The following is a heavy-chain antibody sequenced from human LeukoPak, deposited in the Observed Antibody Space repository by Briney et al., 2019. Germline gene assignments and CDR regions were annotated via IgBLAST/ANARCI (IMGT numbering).Heavy chain of an antibody. CDR3: AKDYSSGYYFDY. D-gene: IGHD3-22*01. CDR1: GFTLSSYG. J-gene: IGHJ4*02. CDR2: ISEDGSNK. V-gene: IGHV3-30*18. Sequence: GGSLRLSWAASGFTLSSYGMRWVRQARGKGLEWGAVISEDGSNKYYADCVKGRFTISRDNSKPTLYLQMHSLRAEDTAVYYCAKDYSSGYYFDYWGQGTLVTVSS.